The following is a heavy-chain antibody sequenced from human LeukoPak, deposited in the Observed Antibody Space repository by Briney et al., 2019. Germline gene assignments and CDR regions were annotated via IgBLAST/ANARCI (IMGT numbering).Heavy chain of an antibody. Sequence: GGSLRLSCAASGNYWMHWVRQAPGKGLVWVSHINSDGSWTSYADSVKGRFTISKDNARNTVYLQMNSLRAEDTAVYYCVSFYETYWGRGTLVTVSS. CDR3: VSFYETY. CDR2: INSDGSWT. J-gene: IGHJ4*02. D-gene: IGHD2/OR15-2a*01. CDR1: GNYW. V-gene: IGHV3-74*01.